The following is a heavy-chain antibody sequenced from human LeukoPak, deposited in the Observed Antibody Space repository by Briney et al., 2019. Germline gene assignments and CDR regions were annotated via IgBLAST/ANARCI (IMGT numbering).Heavy chain of an antibody. CDR1: GFNFDEYG. Sequence: PGGSLRLSCAASGFNFDEYGMIWVRQGLGKGLEWVSGINWNGDSTGYADSVKGRFTISRDNAKNSPYLQMNSLRAQDTALHYCARGGRGSWGQGTPVTVSS. CDR2: INWNGDST. CDR3: ARGGRGS. D-gene: IGHD5-12*01. J-gene: IGHJ4*02. V-gene: IGHV3-20*04.